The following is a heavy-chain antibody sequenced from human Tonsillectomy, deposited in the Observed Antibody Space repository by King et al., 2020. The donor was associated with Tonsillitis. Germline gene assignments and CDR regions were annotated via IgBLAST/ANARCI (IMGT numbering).Heavy chain of an antibody. Sequence: VQLQESGPRLVTPSGTLSLTCAISGASISSNNWWSWVRQSPGKGLEWIGEIYHSGNTNYNPSLKSRVTISVKTFKSEISLRMNFVTASDTAVYYCARGVPDLRGNWFDPWGQGTLVTVSS. D-gene: IGHD1-14*01. CDR3: ARGVPDLRGNWFDP. V-gene: IGHV4-4*02. CDR2: IYHSGNT. CDR1: GASISSNNW. J-gene: IGHJ5*02.